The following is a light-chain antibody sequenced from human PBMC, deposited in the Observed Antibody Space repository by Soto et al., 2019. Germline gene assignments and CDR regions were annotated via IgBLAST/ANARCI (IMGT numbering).Light chain of an antibody. Sequence: DLQVTQSPRTLSASVGDRGTITCPASQTISTWMAWYQQKPGKAPKLLVYDASTLQSGVASRFSGSGSGTEFTLIISGLQPDDSATYYCQQYTNTNNPWMFGQGTKVDIK. V-gene: IGKV1-5*01. J-gene: IGKJ1*01. CDR3: QQYTNTNNPWM. CDR2: DAS. CDR1: QTISTW.